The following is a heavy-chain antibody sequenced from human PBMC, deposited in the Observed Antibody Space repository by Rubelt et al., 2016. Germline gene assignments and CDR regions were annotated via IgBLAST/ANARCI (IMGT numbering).Heavy chain of an antibody. CDR2: IFNSGST. CDR3: ARNMGRVRGRSDVFDM. J-gene: IGHJ3*02. Sequence: QVQLQESGPGLVKPSETLSLTCTVSGGSIRSYYWSWIRQPPGKGLEWIGYIFNSGSTNYNPSLRSRVPMVADTSANQFSLRRSPVTAADTALYYCARNMGRVRGRSDVFDMWGQGTRVTVSS. D-gene: IGHD3-10*01. CDR1: GGSIRSYY. V-gene: IGHV4-4*08.